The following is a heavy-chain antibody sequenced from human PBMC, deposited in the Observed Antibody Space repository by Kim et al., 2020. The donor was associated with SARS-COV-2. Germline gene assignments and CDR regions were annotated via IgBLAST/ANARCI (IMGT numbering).Heavy chain of an antibody. J-gene: IGHJ3*02. Sequence: GGSLRLSCAASGFNFDDHAMHWVRQAAGEGLECVAGITYDGTNKYYADSVRGRFTISRDNSKNMLYLDLNSLRPEDTAVYYCARENSVDGSFDIWAQGT. CDR1: GFNFDDHA. CDR3: ARENSVDGSFDI. CDR2: ITYDGTNK. V-gene: IGHV3-30*03. D-gene: IGHD3-9*01.